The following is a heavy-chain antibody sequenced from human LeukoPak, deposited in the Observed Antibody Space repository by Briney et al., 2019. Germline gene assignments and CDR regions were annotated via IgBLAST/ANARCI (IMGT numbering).Heavy chain of an antibody. CDR3: ARTRDSSTSVDP. J-gene: IGHJ5*02. CDR1: GGSISSYY. D-gene: IGHD6-13*01. V-gene: IGHV4-59*01. CDR2: MYYSGST. Sequence: PSETLSLTCTVSGGSISSYYWTWIRQPPGKGLEWIGYMYYSGSTKYNPSLKSRVTISVDTSKNQFSLKLNSVTAADTAVYYCARTRDSSTSVDPWGQGILVTVSS.